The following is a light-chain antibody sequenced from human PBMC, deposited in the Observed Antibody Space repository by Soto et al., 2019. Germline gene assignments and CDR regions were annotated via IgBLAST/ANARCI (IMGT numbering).Light chain of an antibody. J-gene: IGLJ3*02. Sequence: QSVLTQPPSASGTPVQRVTISCSGSSSNIGSNYVYWYQQLPGTAPKLLIYRNNKRPSGVPDRFSGSKSGTSASLAISGLRSEDEADYYCAAWDDSLRGVFGGGTKLTVL. V-gene: IGLV1-47*01. CDR3: AAWDDSLRGV. CDR2: RNN. CDR1: SSNIGSNY.